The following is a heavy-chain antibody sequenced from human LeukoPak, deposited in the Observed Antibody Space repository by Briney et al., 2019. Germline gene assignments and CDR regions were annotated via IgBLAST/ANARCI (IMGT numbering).Heavy chain of an antibody. V-gene: IGHV4-4*07. CDR3: ARDPVRYCSSTSCSHFDY. CDR1: GGSISSYY. D-gene: IGHD2-2*01. Sequence: SETLSLTCTVSGGSISSYYWSWIRQPAGKGLEWIGRIYTGGSTNYNPSLKSRVTMSVDTSKNQFSLKLSSVTAADTAVYYCARDPVRYCSSTSCSHFDYWGQGTLVTVSS. J-gene: IGHJ4*02. CDR2: IYTGGST.